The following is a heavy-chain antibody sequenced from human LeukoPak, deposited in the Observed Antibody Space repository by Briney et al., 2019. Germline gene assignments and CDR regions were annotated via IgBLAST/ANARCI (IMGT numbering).Heavy chain of an antibody. D-gene: IGHD6-13*01. V-gene: IGHV3-21*01. Sequence: PGGSLRLSCAASGFTFNSYSMNWVRQAPGKGLEWVSSISSSSSYIYYADSVKGRFTISRDNAKNSLYLQMNSLRAEDTAVYYCARDPTGSSSWDDYWGQGTLVTVSS. CDR3: ARDPTGSSSWDDY. J-gene: IGHJ4*02. CDR2: ISSSSSYI. CDR1: GFTFNSYS.